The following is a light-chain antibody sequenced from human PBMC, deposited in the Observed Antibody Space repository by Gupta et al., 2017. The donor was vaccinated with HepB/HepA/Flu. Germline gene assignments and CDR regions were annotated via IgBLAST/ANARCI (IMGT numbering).Light chain of an antibody. CDR2: KDT. Sequence: SYELTQPPSLSVSPGQTARITCSGDALPKQYAYWYQQRPGQAPLLIIFKDTKRPSGIPERFSGSTSGKTITLNINGVQAEDEAEYYCQSVDPTGTHVVFGGGTKLTVL. CDR3: QSVDPTGTHVV. V-gene: IGLV3-25*03. J-gene: IGLJ2*01. CDR1: ALPKQY.